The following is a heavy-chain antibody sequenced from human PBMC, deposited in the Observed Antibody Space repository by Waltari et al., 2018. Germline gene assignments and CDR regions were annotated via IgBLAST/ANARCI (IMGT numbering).Heavy chain of an antibody. V-gene: IGHV1-69*08. J-gene: IGHJ5*02. CDR2: STPIFGTA. CDR1: GSTFSSSP. CDR3: ARDPPLRFFEWFDP. Sequence: QVQLVQSGAEVKKPGSSVTVSCKASGSTFSSSPISWVRRAPGQGLEWMGRSTPIFGTANYAQKFQGGVTITADKSTSTAYMELSSLRSEDTAVYYCARDPPLRFFEWFDPWGQGTLVTVSS. D-gene: IGHD3-3*01.